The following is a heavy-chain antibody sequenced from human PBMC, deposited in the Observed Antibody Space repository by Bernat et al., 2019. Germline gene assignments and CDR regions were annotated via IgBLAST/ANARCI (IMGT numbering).Heavy chain of an antibody. Sequence: QVQLVESGGGVVQPGRSLRLSCAASGFTFSSYGMHWVRQAPGKGLEWVAVISYDGSNKYYADSVKGRFTISRDNSKNTLYLQMNSLRAEDTAVYYGAKDLYGGIYYYGMDVWGQGTTVTVSS. J-gene: IGHJ6*02. CDR2: ISYDGSNK. D-gene: IGHD3-16*01. CDR3: AKDLYGGIYYYGMDV. CDR1: GFTFSSYG. V-gene: IGHV3-30*18.